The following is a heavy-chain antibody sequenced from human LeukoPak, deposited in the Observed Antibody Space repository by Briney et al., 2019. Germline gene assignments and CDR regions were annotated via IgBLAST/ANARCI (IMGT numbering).Heavy chain of an antibody. D-gene: IGHD6-19*01. V-gene: IGHV4-4*07. Sequence: SETLSLTCSVSGGSIGTYYWNWIRQPAGKGLEWIGRIYASGSTTYNPSLKSRVSMSVDTSKNQFSLRLTSVTAADTAVYYCARKGSSGWFDYWGQGTLVTVSS. CDR2: IYASGST. CDR1: GGSIGTYY. CDR3: ARKGSSGWFDY. J-gene: IGHJ4*02.